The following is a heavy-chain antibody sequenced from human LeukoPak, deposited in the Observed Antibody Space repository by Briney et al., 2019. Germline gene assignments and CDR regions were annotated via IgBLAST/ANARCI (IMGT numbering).Heavy chain of an antibody. V-gene: IGHV1-8*01. CDR1: GYSFSSYD. CDR2: MNPNSGNT. CDR3: TIAGERPIRYFDY. Sequence: GASVKVSCKASGYSFSSYDIHWVRQATGQGLEWMGWMNPNSGNTGYAQKFQGRVTMTRNTSTNTAYMELSGLISEDTAVYFCTIAGERPIRYFDYWGQGTLVTVSS. J-gene: IGHJ4*02. D-gene: IGHD3-9*01.